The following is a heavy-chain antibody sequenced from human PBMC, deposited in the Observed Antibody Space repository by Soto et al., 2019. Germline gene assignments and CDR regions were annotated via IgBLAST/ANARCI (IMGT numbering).Heavy chain of an antibody. CDR3: ARDALPIIGPSIAAASTHSDY. Sequence: PGGSLRLFCAASGFTFSSYSMNWVRQAPGKGLEWVSSISSSSSYIYYADSVKGRFTISRDNAKNSLYLQMNSLRAEDTAVYYCARDALPIIGPSIAAASTHSDYSLQGTLVT. J-gene: IGHJ4*02. CDR2: ISSSSSYI. CDR1: GFTFSSYS. D-gene: IGHD6-13*01. V-gene: IGHV3-21*01.